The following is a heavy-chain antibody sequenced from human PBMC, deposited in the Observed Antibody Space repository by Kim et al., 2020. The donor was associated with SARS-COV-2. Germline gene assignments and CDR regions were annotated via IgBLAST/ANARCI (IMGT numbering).Heavy chain of an antibody. V-gene: IGHV4-59*01. CDR1: GGSISSYY. CDR3: SRDRGQHLFDY. CDR2: IYYSGST. Sequence: SETLSLTCTVSGGSISSYYWSWIRQPPGKGLEWIGYIYYSGSTNYNPSLKSRVTISVDTSKNQFSLMLSSVTAADTAVYYCSRDRGQHLFDYCCQGTLVT. J-gene: IGHJ4*02. D-gene: IGHD3-10*01.